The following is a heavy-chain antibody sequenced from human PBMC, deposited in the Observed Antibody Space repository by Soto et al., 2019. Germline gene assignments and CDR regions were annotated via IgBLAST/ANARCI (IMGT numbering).Heavy chain of an antibody. CDR3: ARAYLGRLPRRADYYYAMDV. D-gene: IGHD1-26*01. CDR1: GFSFRDYD. J-gene: IGHJ6*02. Sequence: EVQLVESGGGSVQPGGSLRLSCAASGFSFRDYDMHWVRQRKGKGLEWVSALGSALDPYYVGSVKGRFSVSRDNAQNSLFLQMNNLRVDDTAVYFCARAYLGRLPRRADYYYAMDVWGRGTTVTVSS. V-gene: IGHV3-13*05. CDR2: LGSALDP.